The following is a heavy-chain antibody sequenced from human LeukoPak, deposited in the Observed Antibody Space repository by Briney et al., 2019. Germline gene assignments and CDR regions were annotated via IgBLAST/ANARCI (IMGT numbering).Heavy chain of an antibody. CDR3: TSYGAALHKHYGKDV. Sequence: PGRSLRLSCVASGSSFNDSAIQLVRQASGKGLEWVGRIRSKVNSYETAYAASVKGRFTISREDSKNTAYLQMRRLETEDTAVYYCTSYGAALHKHYGKDVWGKGTTVTVSS. J-gene: IGHJ6*04. CDR2: IRSKVNSYET. CDR1: GSSFNDSA. D-gene: IGHD6-6*01. V-gene: IGHV3-73*01.